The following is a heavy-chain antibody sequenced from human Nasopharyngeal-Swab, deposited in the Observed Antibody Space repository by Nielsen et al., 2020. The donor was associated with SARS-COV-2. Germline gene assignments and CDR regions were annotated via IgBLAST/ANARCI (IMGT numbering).Heavy chain of an antibody. CDR3: ARGGEGSGYYYWVAPHY. CDR1: VFTFSSSA. CDR2: ISYHGINT. V-gene: IGHV3-30-3*01. Sequence: SLNISCSASVFTFSSSAMHWVRQAPGTWLHWVSLISYHGINTYYADSVKGRFTISRDNSKNTLYLQMHSLRPDDAAVYYCARGGEGSGYYYWVAPHYWGQGTLVTVSS. J-gene: IGHJ4*02. D-gene: IGHD3-22*01.